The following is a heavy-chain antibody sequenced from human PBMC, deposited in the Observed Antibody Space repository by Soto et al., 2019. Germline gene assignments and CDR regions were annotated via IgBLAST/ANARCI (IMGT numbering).Heavy chain of an antibody. J-gene: IGHJ6*03. D-gene: IGHD3-10*01. CDR1: GFTFSSYA. CDR2: ISGSGDST. V-gene: IGHV3-23*01. CDR3: AKSGVVRNAHFYYYMDV. Sequence: GGSLRLSCAASGFTFSSYAMTWVRQAPGEGLEWVSAISGSGDSTHYADSVKGRFTISRDNSKNTLYLQMNSLRAEDTAVYYCAKSGVVRNAHFYYYMDVWGKGTTVTVSS.